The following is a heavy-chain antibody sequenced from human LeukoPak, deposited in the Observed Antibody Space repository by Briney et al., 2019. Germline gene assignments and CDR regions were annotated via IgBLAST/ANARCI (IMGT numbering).Heavy chain of an antibody. D-gene: IGHD4-17*01. CDR2: INHSGST. J-gene: IGHJ4*02. CDR3: ARTTGYYFDY. V-gene: IGHV4-34*01. Sequence: PSETLSLTCAVYGGSLSGYYWSWIRQPPGKGLEWIGEINHSGSTNYNPSLKSRVTISVDTSKNQFSLKLSSVTAADTAVYYCARTTGYYFDYWGQGTLVTVSS. CDR1: GGSLSGYY.